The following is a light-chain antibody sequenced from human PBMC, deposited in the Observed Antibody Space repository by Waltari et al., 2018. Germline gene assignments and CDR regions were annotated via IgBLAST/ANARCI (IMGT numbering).Light chain of an antibody. CDR2: DVS. CDR3: NSYTGSSSWV. Sequence: QSALTQPASVSGSPGQSITISCYGTSSDIGFYNYVSWYQHHPGKAPKLMIYDVSQRPSGVSDRFSGSKSGNTASLTISGLQVEDEADYYCNSYTGSSSWVFGGGTKVTVL. V-gene: IGLV2-14*03. CDR1: SSDIGFYNY. J-gene: IGLJ3*02.